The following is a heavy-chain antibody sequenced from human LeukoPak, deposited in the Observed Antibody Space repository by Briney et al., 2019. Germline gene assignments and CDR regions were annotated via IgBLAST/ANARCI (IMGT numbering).Heavy chain of an antibody. CDR3: ARVGCSSTSWYWARYYYYYYMDV. Sequence: ASVKVSCKAFGYTFTSYGISWVRQAPGQGLEWMGWINPNSGGTNYAQKFQGRVTMTRDTSTSTAYMELSRLRSDDTAVYYCARVGCSSTSWYWARYYYYYYMDVWGKGTTVTVSS. D-gene: IGHD2-2*01. CDR2: INPNSGGT. V-gene: IGHV1-2*02. J-gene: IGHJ6*03. CDR1: GYTFTSYG.